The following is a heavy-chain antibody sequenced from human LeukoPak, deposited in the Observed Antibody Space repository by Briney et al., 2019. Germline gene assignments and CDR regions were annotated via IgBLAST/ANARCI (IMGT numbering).Heavy chain of an antibody. D-gene: IGHD5-18*01. J-gene: IGHJ3*02. CDR1: GYTFTGYY. Sequence: ASVKVSCKASGYTFTGYYMHWVRQAPGQGLEWMGWINPNSGGTNYAQKFQGRVTMTRDTSISTAYMELSRLRSDDTAVYYCARVGVDTAMSDAFDIWGQGTTVTVSS. CDR2: INPNSGGT. V-gene: IGHV1-2*02. CDR3: ARVGVDTAMSDAFDI.